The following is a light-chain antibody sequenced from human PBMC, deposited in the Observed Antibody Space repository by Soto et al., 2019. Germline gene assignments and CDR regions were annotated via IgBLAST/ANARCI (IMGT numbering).Light chain of an antibody. CDR1: NIGTKS. V-gene: IGLV3-21*02. Sequence: YELTQPPSVSIAPGQTARITCGGNNIGTKSVHWYQQKPGQAPVLVVFDDSDRPSGIPERFSGSNSGNTATLTISRVEAGDEADYHCQVWDADNDQPVFGGGTKLTV. J-gene: IGLJ2*01. CDR3: QVWDADNDQPV. CDR2: DDS.